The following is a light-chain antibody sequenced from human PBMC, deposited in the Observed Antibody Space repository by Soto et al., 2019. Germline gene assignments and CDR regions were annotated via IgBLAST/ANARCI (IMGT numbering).Light chain of an antibody. CDR2: RNN. CDR3: GSWDSSLSAYV. CDR1: NSNIGSNY. Sequence: QSVLTQPPSASGTPGQRVTISCSGSNSNIGSNYVHWYQHLPGTAPKLLIYRNNQRPSGVPDRFFGSKSGTSATLGITGFQTGDEADYYCGSWDSSLSAYVFGTGTKVTVL. J-gene: IGLJ1*01. V-gene: IGLV1-47*01.